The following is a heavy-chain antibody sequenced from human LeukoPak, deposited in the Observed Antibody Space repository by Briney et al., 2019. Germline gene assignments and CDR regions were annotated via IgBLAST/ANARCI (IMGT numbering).Heavy chain of an antibody. CDR3: ARDLGTIATRPFDY. CDR1: GGSIRSYY. D-gene: IGHD6-6*01. V-gene: IGHV4-31*03. J-gene: IGHJ4*02. Sequence: PSETLSLTCTVSGGSIRSYYWSWIRQHPGRGLEWIGYIYSSGSSYYNPSLNSRVTISLDTSQNQFSLTLSSVTAADTAVYYCARDLGTIATRPFDYWGQGALVTVSS. CDR2: IYSSGSS.